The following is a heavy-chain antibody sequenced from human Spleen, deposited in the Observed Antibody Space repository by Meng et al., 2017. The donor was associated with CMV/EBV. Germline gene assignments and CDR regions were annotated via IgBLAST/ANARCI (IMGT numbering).Heavy chain of an antibody. D-gene: IGHD1-26*01. CDR3: ARGSPIVGVIRNDAFDI. CDR2: ISSSGSSI. V-gene: IGHV3-48*03. Sequence: GGPLRLSCAASGFTFSGYEMNWVRQAPGKGLEWVSYISSSGSSIKYADSVKGRFTISRDNAKNSLYLQMNSLRAEDTAVYYCARGSPIVGVIRNDAFDIWGQGTMVTVSS. J-gene: IGHJ3*02. CDR1: GFTFSGYE.